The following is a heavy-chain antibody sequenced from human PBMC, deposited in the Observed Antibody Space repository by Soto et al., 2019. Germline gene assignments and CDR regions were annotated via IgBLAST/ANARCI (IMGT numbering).Heavy chain of an antibody. Sequence: SETLSLTCTASGDSMSTYYWNWIRQSPGKGLEWIGYIYSSGSANYNPSLKSRVAISIDTSKNQFSLNLTSVTAADTAVYYCARRWGPTFDFWGQGTLVTVSS. CDR2: IYSSGSA. CDR1: GDSMSTYY. D-gene: IGHD1-26*01. J-gene: IGHJ4*02. V-gene: IGHV4-59*01. CDR3: ARRWGPTFDF.